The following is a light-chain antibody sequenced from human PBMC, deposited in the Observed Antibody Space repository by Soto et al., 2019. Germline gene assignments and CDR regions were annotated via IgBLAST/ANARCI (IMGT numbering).Light chain of an antibody. CDR2: DAS. CDR3: QQRSNWPPFT. V-gene: IGKV3-11*01. J-gene: IGKJ3*01. Sequence: EIVLTQSPATLSLSPGERATLSCRASQRVSSYLAWYQQKPGQAPRLLIYDASNRATGIPARFSGSGSGTDFTLTISSLEPEDFAVYSCQQRSNWPPFTFGPGTKVDIK. CDR1: QRVSSY.